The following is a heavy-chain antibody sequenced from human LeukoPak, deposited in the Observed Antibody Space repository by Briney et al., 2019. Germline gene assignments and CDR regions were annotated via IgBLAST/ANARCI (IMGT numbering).Heavy chain of an antibody. V-gene: IGHV5-51*01. CDR3: ASPNTVDAFDI. D-gene: IGHD4-11*01. Sequence: GESLKISCTGSGYSFTSYWIGWVRQMPGKGLGWMGIIYPGDSDTRYSPSFQGQVTISADKSISTAYLQWSSLKASDTAMYYCASPNTVDAFDIWGQGTMVTLSS. CDR2: IYPGDSDT. CDR1: GYSFTSYW. J-gene: IGHJ3*02.